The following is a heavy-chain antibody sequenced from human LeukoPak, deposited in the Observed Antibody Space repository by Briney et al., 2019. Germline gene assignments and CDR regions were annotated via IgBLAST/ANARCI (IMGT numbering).Heavy chain of an antibody. D-gene: IGHD3-10*01. CDR3: ARDRRFGEFDP. V-gene: IGHV4-59*01. J-gene: IGHJ5*02. CDR2: IYYSGST. Sequence: SETLSLTCTVSGGSISSYYWSWIRQPPGKGLEWIGYIYYSGSTNYNPSLKSRVTISVDTSKNQFSLKLSSVTAADTAVYYCARDRRFGEFDPWGQGTLVTASS. CDR1: GGSISSYY.